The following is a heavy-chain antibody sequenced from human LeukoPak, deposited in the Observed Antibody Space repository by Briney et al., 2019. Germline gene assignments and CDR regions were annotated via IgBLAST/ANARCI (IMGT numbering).Heavy chain of an antibody. D-gene: IGHD3-10*01. CDR1: GGSIGSYY. Sequence: SETLSLTCTVSGGSIGSYYWSWIRQPPGKGLEWIGYIYDSGSTNYNPSLKSRVTISVDTSKNQFSLKLSSVTAADTAVYYCARWVVYYGSGSYVDYWGQGTLVTVSS. J-gene: IGHJ4*02. CDR3: ARWVVYYGSGSYVDY. CDR2: IYDSGST. V-gene: IGHV4-59*08.